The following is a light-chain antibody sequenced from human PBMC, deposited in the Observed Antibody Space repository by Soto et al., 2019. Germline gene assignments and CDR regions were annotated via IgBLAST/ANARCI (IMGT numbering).Light chain of an antibody. J-gene: IGKJ2*01. CDR1: QSISNW. Sequence: DIQMTQSPSTLSASVGDRVTITCRASQSISNWLAWYQQKPGKAPKLLIYKASTLESGVPSRFSGSGSGTEFTLTISSLQPDDFATYYCQHYNSYLYTFGQGIKLEIK. CDR3: QHYNSYLYT. V-gene: IGKV1-5*03. CDR2: KAS.